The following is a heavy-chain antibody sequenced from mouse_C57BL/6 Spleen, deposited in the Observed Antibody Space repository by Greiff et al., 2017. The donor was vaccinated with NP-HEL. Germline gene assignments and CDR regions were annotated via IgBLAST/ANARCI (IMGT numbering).Heavy chain of an antibody. V-gene: IGHV10-1*01. Sequence: EVKVVESGGGLVQPKGSLKLSCAASGFSFNTYAMNWVRQAPGKGLEWVARIRSKSNNYATYYADSVKDRFTISRDDSESMLYLQMNNLKTEDTAMYYCVRHYYGSSYGFAYWGQGTLVTVSA. CDR1: GFSFNTYA. CDR2: IRSKSNNYAT. D-gene: IGHD1-1*01. CDR3: VRHYYGSSYGFAY. J-gene: IGHJ3*01.